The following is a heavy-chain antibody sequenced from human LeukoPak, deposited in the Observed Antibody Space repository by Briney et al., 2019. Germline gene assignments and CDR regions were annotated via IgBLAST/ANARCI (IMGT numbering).Heavy chain of an antibody. J-gene: IGHJ4*02. Sequence: GGSLRLSCAASGFTFSSYAMSWVRQAPGKGLEWVSAISGSGGSTYYADSVKGRFTISRDNSKNTLYLQMNSLRAEDTAVYYCARDPDGYPGYFDYWGQGTLVTVSS. CDR3: ARDPDGYPGYFDY. D-gene: IGHD5-12*01. CDR2: ISGSGGST. CDR1: GFTFSSYA. V-gene: IGHV3-23*01.